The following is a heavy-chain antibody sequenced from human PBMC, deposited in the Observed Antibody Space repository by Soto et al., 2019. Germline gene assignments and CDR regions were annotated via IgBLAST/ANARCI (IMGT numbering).Heavy chain of an antibody. CDR2: INPNSGGT. Sequence: QVQLVQSGAEVKKPAASVTVSCKASGYTFTGYYMHWVRQAPGQGLEWIGWINPNSGGTNYAQTFQGWVTMTRDTSISTAYMEVSRLRSDDTAVDYCAGSKIVSPTPDCWDFDLWGRGTLVTVSS. D-gene: IGHD5-12*01. V-gene: IGHV1-2*04. J-gene: IGHJ2*01. CDR1: GYTFTGYY. CDR3: AGSKIVSPTPDCWDFDL.